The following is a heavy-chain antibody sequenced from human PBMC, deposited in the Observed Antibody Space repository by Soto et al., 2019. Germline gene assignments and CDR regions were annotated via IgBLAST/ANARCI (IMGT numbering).Heavy chain of an antibody. J-gene: IGHJ4*02. CDR3: ARVLGYSGSPRVIDY. Sequence: LSLTCTVSGGSISSGGYYWSWIRQHPGKGLEWIGYIYYSGSTYYNPSLKSRVTISVDTSKNQFSLKLSSVTAADTAVYYCARVLGYSGSPRVIDYWGQGTLVTVSS. CDR2: IYYSGST. D-gene: IGHD5-12*01. CDR1: GGSISSGGYY. V-gene: IGHV4-31*03.